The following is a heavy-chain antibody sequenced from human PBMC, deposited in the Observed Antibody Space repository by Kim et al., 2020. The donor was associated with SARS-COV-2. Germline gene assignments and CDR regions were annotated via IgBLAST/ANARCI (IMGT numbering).Heavy chain of an antibody. J-gene: IGHJ4*02. CDR1: GGSISSGGYY. Sequence: SETLSLTCTVSGGSISSGGYYWSWIRQHPGKGLEWIGYIYYSGSTYHNPSLKSRVTISVDTSKNQFSLKLSSVTAADTAVYYCAREIYGAAFDYWGQGTLVTVSS. V-gene: IGHV4-31*03. CDR3: AREIYGAAFDY. CDR2: IYYSGST. D-gene: IGHD4-17*01.